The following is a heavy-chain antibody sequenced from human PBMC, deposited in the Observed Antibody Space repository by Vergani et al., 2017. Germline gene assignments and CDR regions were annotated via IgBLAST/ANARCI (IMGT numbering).Heavy chain of an antibody. J-gene: IGHJ4*02. CDR1: GFMFSSYS. Sequence: EVQLVESGGGLVKPGGSLRLSCAASGFMFSSYSMNWVRQAPGKGLEWVSSISSRSSYIYYADSVKGRFTISRDNAKNSLYLQMNSLRAEDTAVYYCAGLCGGECYFPDYWGQGTLVTVSS. CDR3: AGLCGGECYFPDY. D-gene: IGHD2-21*01. V-gene: IGHV3-21*01. CDR2: ISSRSSYI.